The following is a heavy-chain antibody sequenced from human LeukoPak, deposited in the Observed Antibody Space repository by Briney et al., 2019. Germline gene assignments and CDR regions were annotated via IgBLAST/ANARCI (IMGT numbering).Heavy chain of an antibody. CDR3: ARRPAGYYMDV. CDR2: IYTSGST. D-gene: IGHD6-6*01. CDR1: GGSISSYY. V-gene: IGHV4-4*09. Sequence: SETLSLTCTVSGGSISSYYWIWIRQPPGKGLEWIGYIYTSGSTTYNPSLKSRVTISLDTSKSQFSLKLSSVTAADTAMYYCARRPAGYYMDVWGKGTTVTVSS. J-gene: IGHJ6*03.